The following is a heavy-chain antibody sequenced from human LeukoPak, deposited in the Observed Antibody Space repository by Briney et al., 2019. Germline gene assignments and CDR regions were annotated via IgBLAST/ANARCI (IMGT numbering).Heavy chain of an antibody. Sequence: GSLRLSCGASGFTFSSSAMHWVRQGPGKGLEWVAYIAHHGNNKYYADSVKGRFTISRDNSKGSLYLQMNSLRADETAVYYCAKDGSWSCTDWGEGTLVRVSS. CDR1: GFTFSSSA. J-gene: IGHJ4*02. CDR3: AKDGSWSCTD. V-gene: IGHV3-30*02. D-gene: IGHD2-8*02. CDR2: IAHHGNNK.